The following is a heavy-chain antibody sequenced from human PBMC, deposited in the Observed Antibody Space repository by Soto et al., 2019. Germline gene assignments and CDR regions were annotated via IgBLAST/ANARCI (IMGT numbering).Heavy chain of an antibody. CDR3: ARHTAMIVVVITPHPPDY. V-gene: IGHV4-34*01. CDR1: CGSFSGYY. D-gene: IGHD3-22*01. J-gene: IGHJ4*02. Sequence: SETLSLTCAVYCGSFSGYYWSWIRQPPGKGLEWIGEINHSGSTNYNPPLKSRVTISVDTSKNQFSLKLSSVTAADTAVYYCARHTAMIVVVITPHPPDYWGQGTLVTVS. CDR2: INHSGST.